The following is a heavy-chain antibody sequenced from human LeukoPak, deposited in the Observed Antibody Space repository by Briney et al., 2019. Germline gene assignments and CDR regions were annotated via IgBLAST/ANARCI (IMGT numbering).Heavy chain of an antibody. J-gene: IGHJ5*02. CDR3: ARGIRYCSSTSCYRRFNWFDP. V-gene: IGHV4-59*01. CDR1: GGSISSYY. Sequence: SETLSLTCTVSGGSISSYYLSWIRQPPGKGLEWIGYIYYSGSTNYNPSLKSRVTISVDTSKNQFSLKLSSVTAADTAVYYCARGIRYCSSTSCYRRFNWFDPWGQGTLVTVSS. CDR2: IYYSGST. D-gene: IGHD2-2*02.